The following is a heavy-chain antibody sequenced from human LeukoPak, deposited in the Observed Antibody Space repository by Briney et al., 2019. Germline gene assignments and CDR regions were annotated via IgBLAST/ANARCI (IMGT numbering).Heavy chain of an antibody. Sequence: SETLSLTCAVSGGSISTRYFYWGWIRQPPGKGLEWIGTIHDSGSTYYSPSLKSQVTISVDTSNNQFSLKLSSVTAGDTAVYYCASLYFYGSGSFPNYWGQGILVTVST. CDR3: ASLYFYGSGSFPNY. CDR1: GGSISTRYFY. CDR2: IHDSGST. D-gene: IGHD3-10*01. V-gene: IGHV4-39*01. J-gene: IGHJ4*02.